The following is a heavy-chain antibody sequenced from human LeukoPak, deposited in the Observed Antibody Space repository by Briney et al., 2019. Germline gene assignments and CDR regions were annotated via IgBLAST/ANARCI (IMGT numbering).Heavy chain of an antibody. J-gene: IGHJ5*02. Sequence: ASVNVSCKVSGYTLTELSMHWVRQAPGKGLQWMGGFDPEDGETIYAQKFQGRVTMTEDTSTDTAYMELSSLRSEDTAVYYCATAAAGTGYWFDPWGQGTLVTVSS. D-gene: IGHD6-13*01. CDR3: ATAAAGTGYWFDP. CDR1: GYTLTELS. V-gene: IGHV1-24*01. CDR2: FDPEDGET.